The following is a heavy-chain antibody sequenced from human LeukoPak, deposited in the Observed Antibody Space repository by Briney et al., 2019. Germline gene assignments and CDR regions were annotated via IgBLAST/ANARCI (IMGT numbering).Heavy chain of an antibody. CDR2: IYTSGST. Sequence: PSETLSHTRMGSLGSISSYYWSWIRQPAGKGLEWIGRIYTSGSTTYNPSLKSRVTMSVDTSQNQFSLKLSSVTAADSAVDYCASSIFGVVPPAYWGQGTLVTVSS. CDR1: LGSISSYY. V-gene: IGHV4-4*07. CDR3: ASSIFGVVPPAY. D-gene: IGHD3-3*01. J-gene: IGHJ4*02.